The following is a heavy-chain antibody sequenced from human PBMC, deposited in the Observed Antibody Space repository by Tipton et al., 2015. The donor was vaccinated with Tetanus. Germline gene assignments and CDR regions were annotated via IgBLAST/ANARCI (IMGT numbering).Heavy chain of an antibody. Sequence: SLRLSCAASGFTFTDYAMTWVRQAPGKGLEWVSTILSVGTTYYADSVKGRFTISRDNSKNTVFLQMSSLRVEDTAVYYCARDIDVPGTTLYFDYWGQGTLVTVSS. CDR1: GFTFTDYA. D-gene: IGHD1-1*01. CDR3: ARDIDVPGTTLYFDY. CDR2: ILSVGTT. J-gene: IGHJ4*02. V-gene: IGHV3-23*01.